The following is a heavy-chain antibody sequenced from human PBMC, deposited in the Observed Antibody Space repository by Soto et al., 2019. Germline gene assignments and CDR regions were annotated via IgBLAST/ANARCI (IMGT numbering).Heavy chain of an antibody. CDR3: AREVGPIWPRGYNWFEP. V-gene: IGHV3-53*01. J-gene: IGHJ5*02. CDR1: VFTVSSNY. D-gene: IGHD1-26*01. Sequence: PVGSLRLSCASSVFTVSSNYMSCVRHPPGKWLEWVSVIYSGGSTYYADSVKGRFTISRDNSKNTLYLQMNSLRDEDTAVYYCAREVGPIWPRGYNWFEPWGQGTLVTVSS. CDR2: IYSGGST.